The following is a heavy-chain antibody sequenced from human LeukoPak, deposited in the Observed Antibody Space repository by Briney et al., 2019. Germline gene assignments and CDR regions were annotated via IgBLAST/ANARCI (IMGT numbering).Heavy chain of an antibody. CDR2: IYPDDSDT. Sequence: GESLKISCESSGYSYSSYWIGWVRRMPGKGLEWMGIIYPDDSDTRYSPSFQGQVTISTDKSISTAYLQWSSLKASDTAMYYCARRAVAGTSFDYWGQGTLVTVSS. CDR3: ARRAVAGTSFDY. J-gene: IGHJ4*02. V-gene: IGHV5-51*01. D-gene: IGHD6-19*01. CDR1: GYSYSSYW.